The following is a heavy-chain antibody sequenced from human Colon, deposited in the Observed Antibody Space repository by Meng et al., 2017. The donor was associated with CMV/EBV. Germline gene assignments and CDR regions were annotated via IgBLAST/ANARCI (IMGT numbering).Heavy chain of an antibody. CDR3: ARSEFWNSFYKHIDFDS. J-gene: IGHJ4*02. CDR2: ISAYNGNT. CDR1: GYTFTSYG. V-gene: IGHV1-18*01. Sequence: ASVKVSCKASGYTFTSYGISWVRQAPGQGLEWMGWISAYNGNTNYAQKLQGRVTITTDESTSTAYMELSSLRSDDTAIYYCARSEFWNSFYKHIDFDSWGQGTLVTVSS. D-gene: IGHD3/OR15-3a*01.